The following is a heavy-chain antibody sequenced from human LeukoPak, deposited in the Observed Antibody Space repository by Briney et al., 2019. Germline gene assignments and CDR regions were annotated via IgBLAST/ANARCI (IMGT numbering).Heavy chain of an antibody. CDR3: AREYQLLYDY. V-gene: IGHV4-59*01. Sequence: SETLSLTCTVSGDSIINYYWSWIRQSPGKGLEWIGYIYYSGSTKYNPSLKSRVTISVDTSKNQFSLKLSSVTAADTAVYYCAREYQLLYDYWGQGTLVTVSS. J-gene: IGHJ4*02. CDR1: GDSIINYY. D-gene: IGHD2-2*02. CDR2: IYYSGST.